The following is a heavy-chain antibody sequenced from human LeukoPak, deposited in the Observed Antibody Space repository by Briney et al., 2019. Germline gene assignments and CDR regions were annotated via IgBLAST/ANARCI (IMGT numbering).Heavy chain of an antibody. J-gene: IGHJ4*02. CDR2: IYYSCTT. D-gene: IGHD5-12*01. CDR1: GGSISSGAYF. CDR3: ARAHGSGGDYFDQ. Sequence: SQTLSLTCTVSGGSISSGAYFWSWHRPHPGKGLECIEFIYYSCTTYYNPSLKSRVTLPKDTSKNHVSLTLSSVTAADTAVYFCARAHGSGGDYFDQWGERTLDSLSS. V-gene: IGHV4-31*03.